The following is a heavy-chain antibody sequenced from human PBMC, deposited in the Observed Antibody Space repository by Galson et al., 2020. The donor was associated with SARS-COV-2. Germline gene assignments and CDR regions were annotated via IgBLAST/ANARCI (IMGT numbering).Heavy chain of an antibody. V-gene: IGHV3-30*01. CDR3: ARETDDYSSSWYDY. CDR2: ISYDGTTR. J-gene: IGHJ4*02. CDR1: GFTFSGQA. D-gene: IGHD6-13*01. Sequence: SLRLSCAASGFTFSGQAMHWVRQAPGKGLEWVGIISYDGTTRYNGDSVKGRFTISRDNSKNTLFLQMNNLRPEDTATYYCARETDDYSSSWYDYWGQGTRVTVSS.